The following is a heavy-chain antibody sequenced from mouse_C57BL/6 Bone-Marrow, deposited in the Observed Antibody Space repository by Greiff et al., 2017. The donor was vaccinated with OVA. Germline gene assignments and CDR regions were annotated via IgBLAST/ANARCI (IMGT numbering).Heavy chain of an antibody. CDR1: GYSFTSYW. CDR3: TSSGVTTVVAHWYFDV. V-gene: IGHV1-5*01. Sequence: EVQLQQSGTVLARPGASVKMSCKASGYSFTSYWKHWVKQRPGQGLEWIGAIYPGNSDTSYNQKFKGKDKLTAVTSASTAYMGLSSLTNEDSAFYYCTSSGVTTVVAHWYFDVWGAGTTVTVSS. CDR2: IYPGNSDT. D-gene: IGHD1-1*01. J-gene: IGHJ1*01.